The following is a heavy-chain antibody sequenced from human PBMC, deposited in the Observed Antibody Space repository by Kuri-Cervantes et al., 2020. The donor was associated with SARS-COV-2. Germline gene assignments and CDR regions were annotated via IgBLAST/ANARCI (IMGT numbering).Heavy chain of an antibody. D-gene: IGHD2-2*01. V-gene: IGHV1-2*04. CDR1: GYTFPGYY. CDR3: ARDLIVVVPAADYYYYGMDV. Sequence: ASLTVPCKASGYTFPGYYMPWVRQAPGQGLEWMGWINPNSGGINYAQKFQGWVTMTRDTSISTAYMELSRLRSDDTAVYYCARDLIVVVPAADYYYYGMDVWGQGTTVTVSS. CDR2: INPNSGGI. J-gene: IGHJ6*02.